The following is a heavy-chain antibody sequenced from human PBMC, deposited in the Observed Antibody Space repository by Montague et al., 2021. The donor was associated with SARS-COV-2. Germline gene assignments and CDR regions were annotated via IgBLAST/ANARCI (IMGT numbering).Heavy chain of an antibody. J-gene: IGHJ6*02. CDR1: GDSVSSKSVA. D-gene: IGHD4-11*01. Sequence: CAISGDSVSSKSVAWNWIRQSPSRGLEWLGRTYYRSKWDSDYAESVKRRLVITPDTSKNQVPLKLSSVTAADTAVYYCARGLPVTTLFYYFGVDVWGQGTTVTVSS. CDR2: TYYRSKWDS. CDR3: ARGLPVTTLFYYFGVDV. V-gene: IGHV6-1*01.